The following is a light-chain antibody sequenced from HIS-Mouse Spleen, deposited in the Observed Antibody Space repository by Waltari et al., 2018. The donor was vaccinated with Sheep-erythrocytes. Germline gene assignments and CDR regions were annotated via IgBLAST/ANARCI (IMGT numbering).Light chain of an antibody. CDR3: QQFNNYPRT. CDR1: QGISSA. J-gene: IGKJ1*01. V-gene: IGKV1D-13*01. CDR2: DAS. Sequence: AIQLTQSPSSLSASVGDRVTITCRASQGISSALAWYQQKPGKAPKLLFYDASSLESGVASRFSGSGSGTDFTLTISSLQPEDFATYYCQQFNNYPRTCGQGTKVEIK.